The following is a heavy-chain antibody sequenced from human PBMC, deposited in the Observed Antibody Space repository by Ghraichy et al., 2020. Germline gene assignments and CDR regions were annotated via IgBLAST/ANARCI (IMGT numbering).Heavy chain of an antibody. V-gene: IGHV4-59*01. CDR2: IYDSGST. CDR1: GGSISTYY. D-gene: IGHD3-22*01. Sequence: SETLSLTCTVSGGSISTYYWSWIRQPPGKRLEWIGYIYDSGSTNYNPSLKSRVTMSLDTSNNQFSLKLSSVTAADTAVYYCARDATDYSDTSAFYLNAFDIWGQGTMVTVSS. J-gene: IGHJ3*02. CDR3: ARDATDYSDTSAFYLNAFDI.